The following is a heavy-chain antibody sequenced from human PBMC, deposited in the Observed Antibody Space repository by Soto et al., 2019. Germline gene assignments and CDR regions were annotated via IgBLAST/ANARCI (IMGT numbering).Heavy chain of an antibody. J-gene: IGHJ6*03. V-gene: IGHV1-18*01. D-gene: IGHD2-15*01. CDR3: ARDPPQRYCSGGSCLTPYYYYYYMDV. CDR1: GYTFTSYG. Sequence: ASVKVSCKASGYTFTSYGISWVRQAPGQGLEWMGWISAYNGNTNYAQKLQGRVTMTTDTSTSTAYMELRSLRSDDTAVYYCARDPPQRYCSGGSCLTPYYYYYYMDVWGKGTTVTVSS. CDR2: ISAYNGNT.